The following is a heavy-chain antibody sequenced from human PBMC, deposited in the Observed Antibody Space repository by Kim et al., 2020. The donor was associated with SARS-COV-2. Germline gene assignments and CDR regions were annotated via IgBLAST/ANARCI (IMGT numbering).Heavy chain of an antibody. J-gene: IGHJ6*02. D-gene: IGHD5-12*01. CDR2: ISSSSSYI. V-gene: IGHV3-21*01. Sequence: GGSLRLSCAASGFTFSSYSMNWVRQAPGKGLEWVSSISSSSSYIYYADSVKGRFTISRDNAKNSLYLQMNSLRAEDTAVYYCARVLAVDIVATITTYYYSGMDVWGQGTAVTVSS. CDR1: GFTFSSYS. CDR3: ARVLAVDIVATITTYYYSGMDV.